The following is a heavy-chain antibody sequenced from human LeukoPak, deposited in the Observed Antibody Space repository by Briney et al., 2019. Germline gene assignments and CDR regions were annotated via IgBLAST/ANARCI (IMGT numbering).Heavy chain of an antibody. J-gene: IGHJ3*02. CDR1: GGSISSYY. D-gene: IGHD6-19*01. V-gene: IGHV4-59*01. Sequence: SETLSLTRTVSGGSISSYYWSWIRQPPGKGLEWIGYIYYRGSTKYNPSLKSRVTISGDTSKNQFSLKLSSVTAADTAVYYCARPYSSGWYGAFDIWGQGTVVTVSS. CDR3: ARPYSSGWYGAFDI. CDR2: IYYRGST.